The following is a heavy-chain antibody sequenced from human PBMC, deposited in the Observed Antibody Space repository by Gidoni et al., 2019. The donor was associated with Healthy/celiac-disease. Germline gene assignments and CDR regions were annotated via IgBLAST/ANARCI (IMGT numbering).Heavy chain of an antibody. CDR3: ARGGVAAAVNY. J-gene: IGHJ4*02. CDR1: GGSFSGYY. Sequence: QVQLQQWGAGLLKPSETLSLTCAVYGGSFSGYYWSWVRQPPGKGLVWIGEINHSGSTNYNPSLKSRVTISVDTSKNQFSLKLSSVTAADTAVYYCARGGVAAAVNYWGQGTLVTVSS. D-gene: IGHD6-13*01. V-gene: IGHV4-34*01. CDR2: INHSGST.